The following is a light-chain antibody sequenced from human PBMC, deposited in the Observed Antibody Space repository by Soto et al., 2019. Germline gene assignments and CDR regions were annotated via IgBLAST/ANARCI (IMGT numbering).Light chain of an antibody. CDR2: GAS. Sequence: PGERATLSCRASESISSHYIAWYQHKPGQAPRLLIFGASTRATGIPDRFSGSWSGTDFTLTISRLEPEDFAMYYCQNFGDSPFTFGPWTKVDIK. J-gene: IGKJ3*01. CDR3: QNFGDSPFT. V-gene: IGKV3-20*01. CDR1: ESISSHY.